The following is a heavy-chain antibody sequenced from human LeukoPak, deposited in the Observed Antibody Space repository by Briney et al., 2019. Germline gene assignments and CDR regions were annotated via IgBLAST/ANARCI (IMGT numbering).Heavy chain of an antibody. Sequence: LSGGSLRLSCAASGFTFSSYAMSWVRQAPGKGLEWVSAISGSGGSTYYADSVKGRFTISRDTSENTLYLLMNSLRAEDSAEYYCARGGYYYMDVWGKGTTVTVSS. CDR2: ISGSGGST. V-gene: IGHV3-23*01. CDR1: GFTFSSYA. J-gene: IGHJ6*03. CDR3: ARGGYYYMDV.